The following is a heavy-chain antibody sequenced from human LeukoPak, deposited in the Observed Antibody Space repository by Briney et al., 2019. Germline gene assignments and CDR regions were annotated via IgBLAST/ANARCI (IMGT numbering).Heavy chain of an antibody. Sequence: SETLSPTCAVYGGSFSGYYWSWIRQPPGKGLEWIGEINHSGSTNYNPSLMSRVTISVDTSKNQFSLKLSSVTAADTAVYYCARGPQGGYSYGPPPSYWGQGTLVTVSS. J-gene: IGHJ4*02. CDR3: ARGPQGGYSYGPPPSY. CDR1: GGSFSGYY. V-gene: IGHV4-34*01. D-gene: IGHD5-18*01. CDR2: INHSGST.